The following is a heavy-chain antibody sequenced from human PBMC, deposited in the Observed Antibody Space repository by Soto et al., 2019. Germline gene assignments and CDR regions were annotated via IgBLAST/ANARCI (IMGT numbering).Heavy chain of an antibody. V-gene: IGHV3-23*01. CDR1: GFTFTNYA. J-gene: IGHJ4*02. D-gene: IGHD3-3*01. CDR3: AKDGTYDFWSEITAEDY. Sequence: EVQLLESGGGLVQPGGSLRLSCAASGFTFTNYAMNWVRQAPGKGLEWVSAISGSGGSTYYADSVKGRFTISRDNSKNTLYLQMNSLRAEDTAVYYCAKDGTYDFWSEITAEDYWGQGTLVTVSS. CDR2: ISGSGGST.